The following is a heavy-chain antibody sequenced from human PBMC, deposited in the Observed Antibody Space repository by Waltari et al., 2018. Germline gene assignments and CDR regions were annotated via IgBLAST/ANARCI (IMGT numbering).Heavy chain of an antibody. CDR1: GYTFTSYA. Sequence: QVQLVQSGAEVKKPGASVKVSCKAAGYTFTSYAMHWVRQAPGQRLEWMGWINAGNGNTKYSQKFQGRVTITRDTSASTAYMELSSLKSEDTAVYYCARAMGSSSWYGYWGQGTLVTVSS. V-gene: IGHV1-3*01. D-gene: IGHD6-13*01. CDR3: ARAMGSSSWYGY. CDR2: INAGNGNT. J-gene: IGHJ4*02.